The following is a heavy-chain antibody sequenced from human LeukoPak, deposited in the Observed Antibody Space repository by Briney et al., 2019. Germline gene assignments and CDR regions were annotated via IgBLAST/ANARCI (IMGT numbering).Heavy chain of an antibody. CDR1: GFTFSSYW. CDR3: ARDTYDSSGYYAHLDY. J-gene: IGHJ4*02. V-gene: IGHV3-7*01. Sequence: GGSLRLSCAASGFTFSSYWMSWVRQAPGKGLEWVANIKQDGSEKYYVDSVKGRFTISRDNAKNSLYLQMSSLRAEDTAVYYCARDTYDSSGYYAHLDYWGQGTLVTVSS. D-gene: IGHD3-22*01. CDR2: IKQDGSEK.